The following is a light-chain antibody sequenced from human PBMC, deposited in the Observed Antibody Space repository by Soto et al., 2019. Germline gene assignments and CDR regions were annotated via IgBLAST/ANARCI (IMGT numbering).Light chain of an antibody. Sequence: EIVMTQSPATLSVSPGERATLSCRASQSVSSNLAWYQQKPGQAPRLLIYGASTRAPGIPDRFSGSGSGTEFTLTISSLQSEDFAVYYCQQYNNWLGGFRQGTKLDIK. V-gene: IGKV3-15*01. CDR3: QQYNNWLGG. CDR1: QSVSSN. CDR2: GAS. J-gene: IGKJ2*03.